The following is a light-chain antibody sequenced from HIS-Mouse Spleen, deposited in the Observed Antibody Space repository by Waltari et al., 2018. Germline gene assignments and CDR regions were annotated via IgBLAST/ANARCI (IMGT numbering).Light chain of an antibody. CDR1: SSDVGSYNL. Sequence: QSALTQPASVSGSPGQSITISCTGTSSDVGSYNLVSWYQQHPGKAPQLMIYEGSKRPSVVSKRFSGSKSGNTASLTISGLQAEDEADYYCCSYAGSSTWVFGGGTKLTVL. CDR2: EGS. J-gene: IGLJ3*02. CDR3: CSYAGSSTWV. V-gene: IGLV2-23*01.